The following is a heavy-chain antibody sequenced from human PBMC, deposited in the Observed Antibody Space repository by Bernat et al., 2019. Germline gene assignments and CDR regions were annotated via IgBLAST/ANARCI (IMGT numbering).Heavy chain of an antibody. D-gene: IGHD2-15*01. CDR3: ASSIVVVVAAKEADY. CDR1: GFTFSSYA. V-gene: IGHV3-30-3*01. CDR2: ISYDGSNK. Sequence: QVQLVESGGGVVQPGRSLRLSCAASGFTFSSYAMHWVRQAPGKGLEWVAVISYDGSNKYYAASVKGRFTISRDNSKNTLYLQMNSLRAEDTAVYYCASSIVVVVAAKEADYWGQGTLVTVSS. J-gene: IGHJ4*02.